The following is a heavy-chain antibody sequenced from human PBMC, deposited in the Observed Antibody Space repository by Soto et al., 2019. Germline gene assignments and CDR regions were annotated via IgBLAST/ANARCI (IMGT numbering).Heavy chain of an antibody. CDR1: AASFPSYG. D-gene: IGHD1-26*01. Sequence: SVHVYCRPPAASFPSYGITWVRHARGRGLEWMGWISAYNGNTNYAQKLQGRVTMTTGTSTSTAYVELRSLRSDDKAVYYCARVERMFPYSRSPGYFDYWGQGTLVTVSS. CDR2: ISAYNGNT. CDR3: ARVERMFPYSRSPGYFDY. J-gene: IGHJ4*02. V-gene: IGHV1-18*04.